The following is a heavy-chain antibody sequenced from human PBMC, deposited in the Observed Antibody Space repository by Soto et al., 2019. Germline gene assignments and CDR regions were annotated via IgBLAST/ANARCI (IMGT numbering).Heavy chain of an antibody. D-gene: IGHD2-2*01. Sequence: ASVKVSCKASGYTFTIYGISWVRQAPGQGLEWMGWISAYNGNTNYAQKLQGRVTMTTDTSTSTAYMELRSLRSDDTAVYYCAREQYQLHSSDYWGQGTLVTVSS. CDR2: ISAYNGNT. V-gene: IGHV1-18*01. CDR3: AREQYQLHSSDY. CDR1: GYTFTIYG. J-gene: IGHJ4*02.